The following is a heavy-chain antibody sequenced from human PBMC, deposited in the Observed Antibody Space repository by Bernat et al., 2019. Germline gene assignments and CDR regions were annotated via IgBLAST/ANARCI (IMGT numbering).Heavy chain of an antibody. J-gene: IGHJ4*02. CDR3: TRLERGGRSDY. D-gene: IGHD1-26*01. CDR1: GFTLSDHY. CDR2: SKNKANSYNA. V-gene: IGHV3-72*01. Sequence: EVQLVESGGGLVQPGGSLRLSCVGSGFTLSDHYMDWVRQTPGKGLEWIGRSKNKANSYNAEYTASVKGRFTISRDDSKNLLSLQMNSVQTDDTAVYYCTRLERGGRSDYWGQGTLVTVSS.